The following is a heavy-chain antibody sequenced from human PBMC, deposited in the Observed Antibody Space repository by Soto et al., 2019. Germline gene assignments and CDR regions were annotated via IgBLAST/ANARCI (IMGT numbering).Heavy chain of an antibody. CDR3: ARRMIVVVIPYYYYYGMDV. J-gene: IGHJ6*02. CDR1: GFTFSSYW. Sequence: EVQLVESGGGLVQPGGSLRLSCAASGFTFSSYWMSWVRQAPGKGLEWVANIKQDGSEKYYVDSVKGRFTISRDNAKNSLYLQMNSLRAEDTAVYYCARRMIVVVIPYYYYYGMDVWGQGTTVTVSS. D-gene: IGHD3-22*01. V-gene: IGHV3-7*01. CDR2: IKQDGSEK.